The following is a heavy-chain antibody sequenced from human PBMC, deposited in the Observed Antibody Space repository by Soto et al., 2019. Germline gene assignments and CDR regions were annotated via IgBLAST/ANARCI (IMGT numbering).Heavy chain of an antibody. J-gene: IGHJ3*02. CDR1: GGTFSSYA. V-gene: IGHV1-69*13. CDR2: IIPIFGTA. CDR3: ASHPMSDAFDI. Sequence: ASVKVSCKASGGTFSSYAISWVRQAPGQGLEWMGGIIPIFGTANYAQKFQGRVTITADESTSTAYMELSSLRSEDTAVYYCASHPMSDAFDIWGQGTMVTVSS.